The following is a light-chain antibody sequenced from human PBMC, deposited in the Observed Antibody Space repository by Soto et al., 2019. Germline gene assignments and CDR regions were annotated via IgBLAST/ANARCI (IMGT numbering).Light chain of an antibody. CDR1: QSVGSY. V-gene: IGKV3-11*01. CDR3: QQRSNWPRGT. Sequence: EIVLTQSPATLSLSPGERATLSCRASQSVGSYLAWYQQKPGQAPRLLIYEASNRATGIPARFSGSGSGTDFTLIISSLEPEDFAVYYCQQRSNWPRGTFGQGTKVEIK. J-gene: IGKJ2*02. CDR2: EAS.